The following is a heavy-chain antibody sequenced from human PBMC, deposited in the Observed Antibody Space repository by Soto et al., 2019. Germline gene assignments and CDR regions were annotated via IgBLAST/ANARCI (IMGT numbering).Heavy chain of an antibody. Sequence: QVQLVESGGGVVQPGTSLRVSCVGSGFTFRSYVIHWGRQAPGKGLEWVALTSYDGSDKYYGDSVRGRFTISRDNSRNTVDLQMDSLRFEDTALHYCARWGTTGGLDVWGQGTLVSVSS. V-gene: IGHV3-30*19. CDR1: GFTFRSYV. D-gene: IGHD3-16*01. CDR2: TSYDGSDK. J-gene: IGHJ1*01. CDR3: ARWGTTGGLDV.